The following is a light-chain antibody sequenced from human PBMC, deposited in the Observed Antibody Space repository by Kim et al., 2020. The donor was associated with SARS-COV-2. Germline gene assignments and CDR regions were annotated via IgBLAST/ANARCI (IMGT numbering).Light chain of an antibody. CDR2: DVY. V-gene: IGLV2-14*02. Sequence: QSALTQPASVSGSPGQSITISCTGTTTDHVSWYQQYPGKAPKLMIYDVYKWPSGVSHRFSGCMSDNTASLTISRLQAGDEAAYYGSSYTRTHTLLFG. CDR3: SSYTRTHTLL. CDR1: TTDH. J-gene: IGLJ2*01.